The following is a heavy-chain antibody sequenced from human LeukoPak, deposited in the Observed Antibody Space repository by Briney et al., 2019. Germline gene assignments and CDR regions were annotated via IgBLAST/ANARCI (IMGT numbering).Heavy chain of an antibody. Sequence: GASVKVSCKASTDTFVDYYLHWVRQAPGQGLEWMGWIKPNSGGTYYRQKFQGRVTMARDTSINTAYMELSGLRSDDTAVYFCARGPQTVTPPFDSWGQGTLVTVSA. CDR2: IKPNSGGT. D-gene: IGHD4-11*01. CDR3: ARGPQTVTPPFDS. CDR1: TDTFVDYY. V-gene: IGHV1-2*02. J-gene: IGHJ4*02.